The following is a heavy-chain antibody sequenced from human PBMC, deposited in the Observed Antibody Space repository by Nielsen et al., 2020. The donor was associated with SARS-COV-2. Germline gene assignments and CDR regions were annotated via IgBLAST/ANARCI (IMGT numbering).Heavy chain of an antibody. CDR3: ARMGYYDNAFDI. D-gene: IGHD3-22*01. CDR1: GFSLSTSGMC. J-gene: IGHJ3*02. Sequence: SGPTLVKPTQTLTLTCTFSGFSLSTSGMCVSWIRQPPGKALEWLARIDWDDDKYYSTFLKTRLTISKDTSKNQVVLTMTNMDPVDTATYYCARMGYYDNAFDIWGQGTMVTVSS. CDR2: IDWDDDK. V-gene: IGHV2-70*11.